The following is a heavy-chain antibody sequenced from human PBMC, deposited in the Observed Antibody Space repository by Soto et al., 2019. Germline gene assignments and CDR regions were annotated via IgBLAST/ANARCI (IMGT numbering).Heavy chain of an antibody. J-gene: IGHJ5*02. CDR2: INHSGST. D-gene: IGHD3-22*01. Sequence: PSETLSLTCTVSGGSFSGYYWSWIRQPPGKGLEWIGEINHSGSTNYNPSLKSRVTISVDTSKNQFSLKLSSVTAADTAVYYCARGTRNIWYDSSGYSNWFEPWGQGTLVTVSS. V-gene: IGHV4-34*01. CDR3: ARGTRNIWYDSSGYSNWFEP. CDR1: GGSFSGYY.